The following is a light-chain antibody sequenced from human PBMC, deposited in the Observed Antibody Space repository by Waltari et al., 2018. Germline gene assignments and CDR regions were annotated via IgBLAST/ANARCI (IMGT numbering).Light chain of an antibody. CDR2: RNK. V-gene: IGLV1-47*01. CDR1: SSNIGSNY. CDR3: AAWDDSLSGDWV. J-gene: IGLJ3*02. Sequence: QSVLTQPPSASGTPGQRVTISCSGSSSNIGSNYVYWYQQLPGTAPKLLVYRNKPRPSGVPDRFSGSKSGTPAALAISGLRSEDEADYYCAAWDDSLSGDWVFGGGTKLTVL.